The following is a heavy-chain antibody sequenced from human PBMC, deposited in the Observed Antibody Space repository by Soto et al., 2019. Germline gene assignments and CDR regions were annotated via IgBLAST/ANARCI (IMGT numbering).Heavy chain of an antibody. CDR3: ALPDASSGYYSGGVDY. V-gene: IGHV2-5*01. CDR1: GFSLSTSGVG. CDR2: IYWNDDK. D-gene: IGHD3-22*01. Sequence: SGPTLVNPTQTLTLTCTFSGFSLSTSGVGVGWIRQPPGKALEWLALIYWNDDKRYSPSLKSRLTITKDTSKNQVVLTMTNMDPVDPATYSCALPDASSGYYSGGVDYWGQGTLVTVSS. J-gene: IGHJ4*02.